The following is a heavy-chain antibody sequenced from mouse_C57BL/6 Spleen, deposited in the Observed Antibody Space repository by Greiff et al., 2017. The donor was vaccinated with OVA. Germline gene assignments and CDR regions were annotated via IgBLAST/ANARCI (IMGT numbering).Heavy chain of an antibody. V-gene: IGHV3-6*01. CDR2: ISYDGSN. D-gene: IGHD2-4*01. CDR3: ARPDYDGAMDY. CDR1: GYSITSGYY. Sequence: EVQLQQSGPGLVKPSQSLSLTCSVTGYSITSGYYWNWIRQFPGNKLEWMGYISYDGSNNYNPSLKNRISITRDTSRNQFFLKLNSVTTEDTATYYCARPDYDGAMDYWGQGTSVTVSS. J-gene: IGHJ4*01.